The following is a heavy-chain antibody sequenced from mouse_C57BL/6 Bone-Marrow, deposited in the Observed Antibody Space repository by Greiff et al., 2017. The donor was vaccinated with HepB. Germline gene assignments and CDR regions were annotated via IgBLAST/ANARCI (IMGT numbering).Heavy chain of an antibody. CDR3: ARGGNRDMGFYY. D-gene: IGHD4-1*01. Sequence: EVMLVESGGGLVKPGGSLKLSCAASGFTFSSYAMSWVRQTPEKRLEWVATISAGGSYTYYPDNVKGRFTISRDNAKNNLYLQMSHLKSEDTAMYYCARGGNRDMGFYYWGQGTTLTVAS. V-gene: IGHV5-4*03. CDR2: ISAGGSYT. J-gene: IGHJ2*01. CDR1: GFTFSSYA.